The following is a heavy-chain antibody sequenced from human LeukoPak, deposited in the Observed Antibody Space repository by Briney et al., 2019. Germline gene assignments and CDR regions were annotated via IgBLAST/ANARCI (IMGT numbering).Heavy chain of an antibody. CDR3: ARGPKTYYYGSGSYPY. Sequence: PSETLSLTCAVYGGSFSGYYWSWIRQPPGKGLEWIGEINHRGSTNYNPSLKSRFTISVDTSKNQFSLKLSSVTAADTAVYYCARGPKTYYYGSGSYPYWGQGTLVTVSS. D-gene: IGHD3-10*01. CDR1: GGSFSGYY. CDR2: INHRGST. J-gene: IGHJ4*02. V-gene: IGHV4-34*01.